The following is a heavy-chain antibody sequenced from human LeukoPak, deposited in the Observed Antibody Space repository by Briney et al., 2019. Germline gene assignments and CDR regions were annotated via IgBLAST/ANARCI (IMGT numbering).Heavy chain of an antibody. V-gene: IGHV4-34*01. CDR1: GGSFSGYY. CDR2: INHSGST. J-gene: IGHJ4*02. CDR3: ARVETPYYFDY. Sequence: MSSETLSLTCAVYGGSFSGYYWSWIRQPPGKGLEWIGEINHSGSTNYNPSLKSRVTISVDTSKNQFSLKLSSVTAADTAVYYCARVETPYYFDYWGQGTLVTVSS.